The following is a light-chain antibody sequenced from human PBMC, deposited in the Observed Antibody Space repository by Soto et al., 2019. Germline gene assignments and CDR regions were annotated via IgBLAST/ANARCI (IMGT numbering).Light chain of an antibody. J-gene: IGLJ1*01. CDR2: EVS. CDR3: TSYAGTYSFFYV. CDR1: SSDVGAYNY. V-gene: IGLV2-8*01. Sequence: QSALTQPPSASGSPGQSVTISCTGTSSDVGAYNYVSWYQQLPGKAPKLIIYEVSKRPSGVPDRFSGSKSGNTASLTVSGLQAEDEADSYCTSYAGTYSFFYVFGTGTKLTVL.